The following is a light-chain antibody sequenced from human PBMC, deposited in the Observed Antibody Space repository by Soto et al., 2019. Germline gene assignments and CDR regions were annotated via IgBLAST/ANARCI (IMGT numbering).Light chain of an antibody. CDR1: SSDVGGYNY. V-gene: IGLV2-14*01. CDR2: DVS. J-gene: IGLJ1*01. Sequence: QSVLTQPASVSGSPGQSIAISCTGTSSDVGGYNYVSWYQQHPGKAPKLMIYDVSHRPSGVSDRFSGSKSGNTASLTISGLQAEDEADYYCISYTSSSTYGFGTGTKVTVL. CDR3: ISYTSSSTYG.